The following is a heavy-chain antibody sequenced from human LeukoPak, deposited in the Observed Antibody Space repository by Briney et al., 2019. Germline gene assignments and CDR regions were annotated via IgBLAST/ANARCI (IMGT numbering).Heavy chain of an antibody. CDR1: GGSISSGGYY. CDR3: ARDVSYYYDSSGLAFDI. D-gene: IGHD3-22*01. J-gene: IGHJ3*02. V-gene: IGHV4-30-4*08. Sequence: SQTLSLTCTVSGGSISSGGYYWSWIRQHPGKGLEWIGYIYYSGSTYYDPSLKSRVTISVDTSKNQFSLKLSSVTAADTAVYYCARDVSYYYDSSGLAFDIWGQGTMVTVSS. CDR2: IYYSGST.